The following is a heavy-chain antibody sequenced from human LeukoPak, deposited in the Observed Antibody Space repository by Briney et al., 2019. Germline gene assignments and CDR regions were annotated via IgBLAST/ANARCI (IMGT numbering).Heavy chain of an antibody. CDR1: SYTFTRYG. Sequence: GASVKVSCKASSYTFTRYGISWVRQAPGQGLEWMGWISGYNDNTNYAQKLQGRVSMTADTSTSTAYMELRSLRSDDTAVYYCAHGNDAFDIWGQGTMVTVSS. J-gene: IGHJ3*02. CDR3: AHGNDAFDI. V-gene: IGHV1-18*01. D-gene: IGHD4-17*01. CDR2: ISGYNDNT.